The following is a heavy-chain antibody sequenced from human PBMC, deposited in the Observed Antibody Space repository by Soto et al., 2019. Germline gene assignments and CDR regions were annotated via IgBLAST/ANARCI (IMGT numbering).Heavy chain of an antibody. D-gene: IGHD6-19*01. CDR3: AREGGSIGGWFGRKFDS. V-gene: IGHV3-23*01. J-gene: IGHJ4*02. CDR1: GFSCSPNA. Sequence: GGALRVSCTAPGFSCSPNAMSWVRQAPGKGLEWVSSISSGGTTTFYAASVEGRFTISRDKSKNTLYLQMNSLRADDTAVYYCAREGGSIGGWFGRKFDSWGQGTQVTVSP. CDR2: ISSGGTTT.